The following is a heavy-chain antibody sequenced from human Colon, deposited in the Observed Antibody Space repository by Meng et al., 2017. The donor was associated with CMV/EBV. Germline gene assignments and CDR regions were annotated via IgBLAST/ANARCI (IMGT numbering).Heavy chain of an antibody. J-gene: IGHJ4*02. D-gene: IGHD6-13*01. CDR3: AKDRGIAEAGTRNYYFDS. V-gene: IGHV3-30*02. CDR1: GFTFGSYS. Sequence: GGSLRLSCATSGFTFGSYSMNWVRQAPGKGLEWVAFMRYDGSREYLIDSVKGRFTVSRDNSKTTLYLQMNSLRAEDTAVYFCAKDRGIAEAGTRNYYFDSWGPGTLVTVSS. CDR2: MRYDGSRE.